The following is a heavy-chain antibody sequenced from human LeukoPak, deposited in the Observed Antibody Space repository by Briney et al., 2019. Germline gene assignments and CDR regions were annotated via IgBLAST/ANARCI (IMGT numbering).Heavy chain of an antibody. Sequence: GGSLRLSCTFSGLTFRSYWMNWVRQAPGKGLEWVANINPGGNEIRSVDSVKGRSIISRDNAKNSLDMQMSSLRVEDTAVYYCMCWGTDNHWGQGILVTVSS. D-gene: IGHD7-27*01. V-gene: IGHV3-7*01. CDR2: INPGGNEI. CDR3: MCWGTDNH. CDR1: GLTFRSYW. J-gene: IGHJ4*02.